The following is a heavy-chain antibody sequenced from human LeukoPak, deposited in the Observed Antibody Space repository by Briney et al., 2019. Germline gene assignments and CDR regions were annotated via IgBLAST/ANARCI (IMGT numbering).Heavy chain of an antibody. CDR1: GYTFTSYD. D-gene: IGHD2-2*01. CDR3: ARGRRYCSSTSCSRRVYYYYYMDV. CDR2: MNPNSGNT. J-gene: IGHJ6*03. V-gene: IGHV1-8*01. Sequence: ASVKVSCKASGYTFTSYDINWVRQATGQGLEWMGWMNPNSGNTGYAQKFQGRVTMTRNTSISTAYMELSGLRSEDTAAYYCARGRRYCSSTSCSRRVYYYYYMDVWGKGTTVTVSS.